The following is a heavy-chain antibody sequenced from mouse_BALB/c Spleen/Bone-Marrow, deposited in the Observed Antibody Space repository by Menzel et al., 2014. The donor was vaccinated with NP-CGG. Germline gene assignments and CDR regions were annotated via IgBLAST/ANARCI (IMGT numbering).Heavy chain of an antibody. D-gene: IGHD2-4*01. CDR2: ISSSGSYT. Sequence: EVKLVESGGGLAKPGGSLQLSCAASRFTFSTYAMSWVRQTPEKRLEWVATISSSGSYTYYPDSVKGRFTISRDNAKNTLYLQMSSLRSEDTAMFYCSRLRMITTYFDVWGAGTTVTVSS. J-gene: IGHJ1*01. CDR3: SRLRMITTYFDV. V-gene: IGHV5-9-3*01. CDR1: RFTFSTYA.